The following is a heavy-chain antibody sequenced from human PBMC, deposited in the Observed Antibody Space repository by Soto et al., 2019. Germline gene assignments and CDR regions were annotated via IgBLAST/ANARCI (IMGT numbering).Heavy chain of an antibody. CDR1: GGTFSSYA. Sequence: QVQLVQSGAEVKKPGSSVKVSCKASGGTFSSYAISWVRQAPGQGLEWRGGIIPIFGTGNYAQKFQGRVTITGGESTSTADMELSSLTSEDTAVYYWARARSLSCPVGCWFDPWGQGTLVTVSS. V-gene: IGHV1-69*12. J-gene: IGHJ5*02. CDR2: IIPIFGTG. D-gene: IGHD2-15*01. CDR3: ARARSLSCPVGCWFDP.